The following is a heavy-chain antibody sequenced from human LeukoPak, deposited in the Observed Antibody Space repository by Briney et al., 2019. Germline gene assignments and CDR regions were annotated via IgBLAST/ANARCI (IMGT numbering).Heavy chain of an antibody. J-gene: IGHJ4*02. D-gene: IGHD6-13*01. V-gene: IGHV4-61*02. CDR2: IYTSGST. CDR1: GGSISSGSYY. Sequence: NASQTLSLTCTVSGGSISSGSYYWSWIRQPAGKGLEWIGRIYTSGSTNYNPSLKSRVTISVDTSKNQFSLKLSSVTAADTAVYYCARRAAAGPGFDYWGQGTLVTVSS. CDR3: ARRAAAGPGFDY.